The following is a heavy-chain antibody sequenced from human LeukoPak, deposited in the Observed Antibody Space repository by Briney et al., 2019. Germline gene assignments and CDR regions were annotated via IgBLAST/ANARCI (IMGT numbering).Heavy chain of an antibody. V-gene: IGHV3-20*04. CDR1: GFTFDEYG. CDR3: VRSITMFQY. J-gene: IGHJ1*01. CDR2: ISLNGGAS. Sequence: GGSLRLSCAASGFTFDEYGMRWVRQAPGKGLEWVSGISLNGGASGYADSVRGRFTISRDNANNSISLQMNSLRVEDTALYYCVRSITMFQYWGQGTLVTVSS. D-gene: IGHD3-10*01.